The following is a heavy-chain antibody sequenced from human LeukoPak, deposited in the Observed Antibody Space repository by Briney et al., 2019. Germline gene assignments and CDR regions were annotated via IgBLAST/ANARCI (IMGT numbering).Heavy chain of an antibody. J-gene: IGHJ4*02. CDR3: VRERNCTTATCYVGGPFDY. D-gene: IGHD2-2*01. V-gene: IGHV3-7*01. CDR1: GFIISTYY. Sequence: GGSLRLSCAASGFIISTYYMTWVRQAPGKGLEWVAGIKQDGSANYYVYSVRGRSTVSRDNSKNSPYLQMNSLRAEDTAVYFCVRERNCTTATCYVGGPFDYWGQGTLVTVSS. CDR2: IKQDGSAN.